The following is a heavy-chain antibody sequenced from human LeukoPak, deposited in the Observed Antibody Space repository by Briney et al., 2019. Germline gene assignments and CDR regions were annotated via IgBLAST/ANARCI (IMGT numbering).Heavy chain of an antibody. CDR3: ARVSLRIAVAAYPLFDY. J-gene: IGHJ4*02. Sequence: GGSLRLSCAASGFTFSSYAMHWVRQAPGKGLEWVAVISYDGSNKYYADSVKGRFTISRDNSKNTLYLQMNSLRAEDTAVYYCARVSLRIAVAAYPLFDYWGQGTLVTVSS. V-gene: IGHV3-30-3*01. CDR1: GFTFSSYA. D-gene: IGHD6-19*01. CDR2: ISYDGSNK.